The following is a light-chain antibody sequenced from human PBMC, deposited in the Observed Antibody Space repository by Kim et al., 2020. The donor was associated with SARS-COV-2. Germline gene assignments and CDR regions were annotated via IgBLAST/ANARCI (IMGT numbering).Light chain of an antibody. CDR2: KDV. J-gene: IGLJ2*01. V-gene: IGLV3-25*03. CDR1: ALSNQY. CDR3: QSADTTGTSVL. Sequence: PGQTARITCSGDALSNQYSYWYQQKPGQAPVLTIYKDVERPSGIPERFSGSTSGTTVTLTIIAVQAEDEADYYCQSADTTGTSVLFGGGTQLTVL.